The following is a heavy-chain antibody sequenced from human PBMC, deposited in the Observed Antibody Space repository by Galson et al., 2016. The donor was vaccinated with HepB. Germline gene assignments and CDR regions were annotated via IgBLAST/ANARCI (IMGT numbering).Heavy chain of an antibody. CDR2: ISPGGST. Sequence: SLRLSCAASGFTFSSYGMSWVRQAPGQGLEWVSSISPGGSTYTDSVKGRFTISRDNSRNTLYLEMNSLRAEDTAVYYCAQRGGLKYYFDCWGQGTLVTVSS. D-gene: IGHD2-15*01. J-gene: IGHJ4*02. CDR3: AQRGGLKYYFDC. CDR1: GFTFSSYG. V-gene: IGHV3-23*01.